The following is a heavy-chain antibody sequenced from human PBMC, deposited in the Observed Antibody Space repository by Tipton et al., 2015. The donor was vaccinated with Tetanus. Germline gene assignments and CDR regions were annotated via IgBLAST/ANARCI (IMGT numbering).Heavy chain of an antibody. Sequence: SLRLSCAASGFTFSSYSMNWVRQAPGKGLEWVSSISSSSSYIYYADSVKGRFTISRDNAKNSLYLQMNSLRAEDTAVYYCAREVSVDTRYFDYWGQGTLVTVSS. CDR2: ISSSSSYI. D-gene: IGHD5-18*01. V-gene: IGHV3-21*04. CDR3: AREVSVDTRYFDY. CDR1: GFTFSSYS. J-gene: IGHJ4*02.